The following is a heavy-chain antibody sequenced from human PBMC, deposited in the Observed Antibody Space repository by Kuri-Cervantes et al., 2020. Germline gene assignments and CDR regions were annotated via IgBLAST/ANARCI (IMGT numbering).Heavy chain of an antibody. CDR1: GGSINSYC. J-gene: IGHJ5*02. CDR3: ARAEGLCSSTSCYVNWFDP. CDR2: IYYSGNT. Sequence: SETLSLTCTVSGGSINSYCWSRIRQPPGKGLEWIGYIYYSGNTNYNPSLKSRVTISVDTSKDQFSLKLSSVTAADTAVYYCARAEGLCSSTSCYVNWFDPWGQGTLVTVSS. D-gene: IGHD2-2*01. V-gene: IGHV4-59*01.